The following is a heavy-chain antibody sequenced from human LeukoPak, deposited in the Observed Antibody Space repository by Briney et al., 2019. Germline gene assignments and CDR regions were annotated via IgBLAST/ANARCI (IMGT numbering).Heavy chain of an antibody. Sequence: SVKVSCEASGGTFSSYAISWVRQAPGQGLEWMGGIIPIFGTANYAQKFQGRVTITADESTSTAYMELSSLRSEDTAVYYCASGGTLDYDFWSGPGFDYWGQGTLVTVSS. CDR3: ASGGTLDYDFWSGPGFDY. CDR1: GGTFSSYA. J-gene: IGHJ4*02. V-gene: IGHV1-69*13. CDR2: IIPIFGTA. D-gene: IGHD3-3*01.